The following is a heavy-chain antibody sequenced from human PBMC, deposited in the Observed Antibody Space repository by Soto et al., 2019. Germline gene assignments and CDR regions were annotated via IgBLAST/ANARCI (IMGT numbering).Heavy chain of an antibody. CDR3: ASYIWIAVKAFDF. D-gene: IGHD1-1*01. CDR2: ISSSSGTI. V-gene: IGHV3-48*01. J-gene: IGHJ3*01. CDR1: GFTFRTYS. Sequence: PGGSLRLSCAASGFTFRTYSMNWVRQAPGKGLEWISYISSSSGTIYYADSVKGRVTISRDNAKNSLYLQMNSLRAEDTAIYYCASYIWIAVKAFDFWGQGTMVTVSS.